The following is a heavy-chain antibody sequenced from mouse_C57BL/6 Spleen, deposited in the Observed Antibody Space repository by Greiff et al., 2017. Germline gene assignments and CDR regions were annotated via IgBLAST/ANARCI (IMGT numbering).Heavy chain of an antibody. J-gene: IGHJ2*01. Sequence: QVQLQQSGPELVKPGASVKISCKASGYAFSSSWMNWVKQRPGQGLEWIGRIYPGDGDTTYNGKFKGKATLTADKSSSTAYMQLSSLTSEDSAVYFCARGGTVVATDFDYWGQGTTLTVSS. D-gene: IGHD1-1*01. CDR2: IYPGDGDT. CDR3: ARGGTVVATDFDY. CDR1: GYAFSSSW. V-gene: IGHV1-82*01.